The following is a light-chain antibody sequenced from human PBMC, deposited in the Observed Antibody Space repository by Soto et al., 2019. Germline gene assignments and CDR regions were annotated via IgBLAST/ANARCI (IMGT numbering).Light chain of an antibody. J-gene: IGLJ1*01. CDR2: QVT. CDR3: SSYTDSSNYV. CDR1: SSDLAIYNY. Sequence: LTQPASVSGSPGQSITISCTGTSSDLAIYNYVSWYQQRPGKAPKLMIYQVTNRPSGVSNRFSGSRSGNTASLTISGLQAEDEADYYCSSYTDSSNYVFGTGTKVTVL. V-gene: IGLV2-14*01.